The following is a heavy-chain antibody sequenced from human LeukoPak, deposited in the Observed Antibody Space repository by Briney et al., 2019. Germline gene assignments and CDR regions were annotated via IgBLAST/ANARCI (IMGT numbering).Heavy chain of an antibody. V-gene: IGHV1-8*01. Sequence: PAASVKVSCKASGYTFTSYDINWVRQATGQGLEWMGWMNPNSGNTGYAQKFQGRVTMTRNTSISTAYMELSSLRSEDTAVYYCARDWNDYVWGSYRYWRYFDYWGQGTLVTVSS. J-gene: IGHJ4*02. CDR1: GYTFTSYD. D-gene: IGHD3-16*02. CDR2: MNPNSGNT. CDR3: ARDWNDYVWGSYRYWRYFDY.